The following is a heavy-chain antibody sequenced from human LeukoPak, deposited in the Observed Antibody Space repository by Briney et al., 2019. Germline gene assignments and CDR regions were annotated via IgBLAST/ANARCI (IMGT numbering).Heavy chain of an antibody. CDR3: ARGGAYYYGSGSYYRVFDY. D-gene: IGHD3-10*01. CDR2: TYYRSKWYN. V-gene: IGHV6-1*01. J-gene: IGHJ4*02. Sequence: SQTLSLTCAISGGSVSSNSAAWNWIRQSPSRGLEWLGRTYYRSKWYNDYAVSVKSRITINPDTSKNQFSLQLNSVTPEDTAVYYCARGGAYYYGSGSYYRVFDYWGQGTLVTVSS. CDR1: GGSVSSNSAA.